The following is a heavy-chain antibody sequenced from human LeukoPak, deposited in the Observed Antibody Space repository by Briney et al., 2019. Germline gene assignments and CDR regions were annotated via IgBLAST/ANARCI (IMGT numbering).Heavy chain of an antibody. Sequence: SVKVSCKACGYTFTSYDINWVRQATGKGVEGMGWMNPNRGNTGYAQKFQGRVTMTRNTSKSTAYMELSSPRSEDTAVYYCARAKKQELVLGWGQGTLVTASS. CDR1: GYTFTSYD. J-gene: IGHJ4*02. V-gene: IGHV1-8*01. CDR3: ARAKKQELVLG. D-gene: IGHD6-13*01. CDR2: MNPNRGNT.